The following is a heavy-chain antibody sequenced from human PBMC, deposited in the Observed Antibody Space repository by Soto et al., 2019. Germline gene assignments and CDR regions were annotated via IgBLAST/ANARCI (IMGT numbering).Heavy chain of an antibody. J-gene: IGHJ5*02. CDR2: ISSSGSTI. CDR1: GFTFSDFY. V-gene: IGHV3-11*01. CDR3: ARHHYINNGRGSFDP. D-gene: IGHD3-10*01. Sequence: QVQLVEAGGGLVKPGGSLRLSCAGSGFTFSDFYMSWIRQAPGKGLEWLSYISSSGSTIYYADSVKGRFTISRDNAKNSLYLQMNSLRAEDTAVYYCARHHYINNGRGSFDPWGQGTLVTVSS.